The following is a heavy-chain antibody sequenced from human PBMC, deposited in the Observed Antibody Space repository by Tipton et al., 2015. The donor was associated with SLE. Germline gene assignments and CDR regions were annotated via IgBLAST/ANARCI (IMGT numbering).Heavy chain of an antibody. V-gene: IGHV3-33*06. CDR2: IWYDGSNK. CDR1: GFSFSTYG. Sequence: SLRLSCAASGFSFSTYGMHWVRQAPGKGLEWVAVIWYDGSNKNYADSVKGRFTISRDNYRNTLYLEMNSLRAADTAIYYCAKGKARLRPYYYGMDVWGQGTKVTVSS. J-gene: IGHJ6*02. CDR3: AKGKARLRPYYYGMDV. D-gene: IGHD4-17*01.